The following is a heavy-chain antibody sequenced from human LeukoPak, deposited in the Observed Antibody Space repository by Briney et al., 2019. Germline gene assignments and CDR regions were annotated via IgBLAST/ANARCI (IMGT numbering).Heavy chain of an antibody. J-gene: IGHJ3*02. CDR1: GYTFTSYA. V-gene: IGHV1-3*01. CDR3: ARENFWQLAAFDI. Sequence: ASVKVSCKASGYTFTSYAMHWLRQAPGQRLEWMGWINAGNGNTKYSQKFQGRVTITRDTSASTAYMELSSLRSEDTAVYYCARENFWQLAAFDIWGQGTMVTVSS. CDR2: INAGNGNT. D-gene: IGHD6-13*01.